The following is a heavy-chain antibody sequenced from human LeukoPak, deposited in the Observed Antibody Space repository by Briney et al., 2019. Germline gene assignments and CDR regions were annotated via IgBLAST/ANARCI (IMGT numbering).Heavy chain of an antibody. V-gene: IGHV4-39*07. CDR3: ARMSPEPSPGIAAAGTRGWFDP. D-gene: IGHD6-13*01. Sequence: PSETLSLTCTVSGGSISSSSYYWGWIRQPPGKGLEWIGEINHSGSTNYNPSLKSRVTISVDTSKNRFSLKLSSVTAADTAVYYCARMSPEPSPGIAAAGTRGWFDPWGQGTLVTVSS. CDR1: GGSISSSSYY. J-gene: IGHJ5*02. CDR2: INHSGST.